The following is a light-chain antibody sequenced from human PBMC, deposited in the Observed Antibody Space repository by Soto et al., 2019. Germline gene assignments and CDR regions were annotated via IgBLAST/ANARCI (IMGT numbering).Light chain of an antibody. CDR2: GAS. CDR1: QSVTNNY. V-gene: IGKV3-20*01. CDR3: HQYGSSPGS. J-gene: IGKJ1*01. Sequence: EIVLTQSPGTLSSSPGGRATLSCRASQSVTNNYLAWYQQKRGQAPRLLIWGASIRAADLPDRFSGGGSGTDFTLTISRLEAEDCAIYYCHQYGSSPGSFGQGTKVDIK.